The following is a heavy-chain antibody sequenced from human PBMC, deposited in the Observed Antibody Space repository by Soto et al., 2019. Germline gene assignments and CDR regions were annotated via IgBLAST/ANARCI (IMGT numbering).Heavy chain of an antibody. CDR3: ARNRPRAAVDY. CDR2: ISSSSSTI. J-gene: IGHJ4*02. D-gene: IGHD6-6*01. CDR1: GFTFSSYS. Sequence: GGSLRLSCAASGFTFSSYSMNWVRQAPGKGLEWVSYISSSSSTIYYADSVKGRFTISRDNAKNSLYLQMNSLRAEDTAVYYCARNRPRAAVDYWGQGTLVTVSS. V-gene: IGHV3-48*01.